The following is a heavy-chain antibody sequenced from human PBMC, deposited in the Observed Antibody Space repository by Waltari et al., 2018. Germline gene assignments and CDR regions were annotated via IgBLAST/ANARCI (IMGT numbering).Heavy chain of an antibody. J-gene: IGHJ3*02. CDR2: CDSEDGET. CDR3: ATDSGAFDI. V-gene: IGHV1-24*01. D-gene: IGHD3-10*01. CDR1: GYTLTELS. Sequence: QVQLVQSGAEVKKPGASVKVACKVSGYTLTELSMHWERQATGKGREWVGGCDSEDGETIYAQKFQGRVTTTEDTSTDTAYMELSSLVSEDTAVYYCATDSGAFDIWGQGTMVTVSS.